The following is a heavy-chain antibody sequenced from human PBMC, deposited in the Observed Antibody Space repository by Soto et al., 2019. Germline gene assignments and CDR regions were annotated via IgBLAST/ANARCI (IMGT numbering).Heavy chain of an antibody. CDR2: IYSDGST. J-gene: IGHJ4*02. Sequence: GVSLRLSCAASGFTVNSNYMSWVRQAPGKGLEWVSVIYSDGSTYYADSVKGRFIISRDNSNNTLYFQMNSLRAEDTAVYYCATLTKYDILTGFYPCWGQGTQVTVSS. CDR3: ATLTKYDILTGFYPC. V-gene: IGHV3-66*01. D-gene: IGHD3-9*01. CDR1: GFTVNSNY.